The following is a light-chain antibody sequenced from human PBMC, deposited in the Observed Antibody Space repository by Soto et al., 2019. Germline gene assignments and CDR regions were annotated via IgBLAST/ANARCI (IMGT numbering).Light chain of an antibody. CDR2: GAS. CDR1: QSVSSSF. CDR3: QQYGSSPRT. Sequence: EIVMTRSPGTLSLSPGERATLSCRASQSVSSSFLAWYQQKVGQAPRLLIYGASSRATGIPDRFSGSGSGTDFTLTISRLEPEDFAVYYCQQYGSSPRTFGHGTRMEIK. V-gene: IGKV3-20*01. J-gene: IGKJ5*01.